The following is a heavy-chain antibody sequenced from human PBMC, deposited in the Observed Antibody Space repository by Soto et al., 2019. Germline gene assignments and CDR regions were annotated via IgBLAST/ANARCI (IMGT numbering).Heavy chain of an antibody. Sequence: ASVKVSCKASGYTFTGYYMHWVRQAPGQGLEWMGWINPNSGGTIYAQKFQGWVSMTRDTSISTAYMELSRLRSDDTAVYYCAREEANYYDSSGYSFDYWGQGTLVTVSS. CDR2: INPNSGGT. CDR1: GYTFTGYY. J-gene: IGHJ4*02. CDR3: AREEANYYDSSGYSFDY. V-gene: IGHV1-2*04. D-gene: IGHD3-22*01.